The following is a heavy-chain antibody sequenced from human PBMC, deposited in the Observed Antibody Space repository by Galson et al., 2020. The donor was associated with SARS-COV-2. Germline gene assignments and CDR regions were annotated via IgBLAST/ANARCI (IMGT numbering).Heavy chain of an antibody. D-gene: IGHD3-9*01. J-gene: IGHJ6*02. Sequence: ASVTVSCKASGYTFTDYYIHCVRQAPGQGLQWMGWTNPKSGGTNYAQKFEGRVTMTRDTSITPAYMELSRLRADDTAVYYCARLRYYDVLTGYIVDVWGQGTMVIVSS. CDR3: ARLRYYDVLTGYIVDV. CDR1: GYTFTDYY. CDR2: TNPKSGGT. V-gene: IGHV1-2*02.